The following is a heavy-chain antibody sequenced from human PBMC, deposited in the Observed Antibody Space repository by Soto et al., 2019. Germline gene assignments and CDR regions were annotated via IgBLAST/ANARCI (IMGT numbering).Heavy chain of an antibody. J-gene: IGHJ5*02. CDR3: AREWDGDGYNSGWFDP. CDR1: GFAFSSYS. V-gene: IGHV3-48*01. Sequence: PGGSLSLSCAASGFAFSSYSMNWVRQAPGKGLEWVSYISSSSSTIYYADSVKGRFTISRDNAKNSLYLQMNSLRAEDTAVYYCAREWDGDGYNSGWFDPWGQGTLVTVSS. D-gene: IGHD5-12*01. CDR2: ISSSSSTI.